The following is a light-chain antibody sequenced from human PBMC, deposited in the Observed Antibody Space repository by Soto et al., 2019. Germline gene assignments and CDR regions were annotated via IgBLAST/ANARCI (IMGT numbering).Light chain of an antibody. CDR1: QTVSSY. Sequence: EIVLTQSPGTLSLSPGERATLCCRSSQTVSSYLLWYQQKRGQAPRLLIYDASNRATDIPARFSGSGSGTDFTLTISSLEPEDFAVYYCQQRSNWPPITFGQGTRLEIK. J-gene: IGKJ5*01. V-gene: IGKV3-11*01. CDR3: QQRSNWPPIT. CDR2: DAS.